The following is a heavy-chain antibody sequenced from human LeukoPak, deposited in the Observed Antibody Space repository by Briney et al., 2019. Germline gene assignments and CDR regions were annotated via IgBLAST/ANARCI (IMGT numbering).Heavy chain of an antibody. CDR2: INPNSGGT. J-gene: IGHJ4*02. CDR3: ARGEVDTAMVKSLRPQFFSY. V-gene: IGHV1-2*02. Sequence: ASVKVSCKASGGTFSNYAISWVRQAPGQGLEWMGWINPNSGGTNYAQKFQGRVTMTRDTSISTAYIELSRLRSDDTAVYYCARGEVDTAMVKSLRPQFFSYWGQGTLVTVSS. CDR1: GGTFSNYA. D-gene: IGHD5-18*01.